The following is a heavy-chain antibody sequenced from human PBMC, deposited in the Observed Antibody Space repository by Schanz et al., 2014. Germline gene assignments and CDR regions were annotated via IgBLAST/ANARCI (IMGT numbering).Heavy chain of an antibody. D-gene: IGHD4-4*01. CDR2: IYYTGTT. CDR1: GASISGSSDY. V-gene: IGHV4-39*01. J-gene: IGHJ3*02. Sequence: QLQLQESGPGLVKPSETLSLTCTVSGASISGSSDYWGWIRQSPGKGLEWIGNIYYTGTTYYNPSLKSRVSISVDTSKNRVSLKLTSVTAADTAVFYCARRDNYLSAFDIWGQGTMVTVSS. CDR3: ARRDNYLSAFDI.